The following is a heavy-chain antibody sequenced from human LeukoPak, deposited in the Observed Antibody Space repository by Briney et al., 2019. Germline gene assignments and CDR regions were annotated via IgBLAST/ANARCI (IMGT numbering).Heavy chain of an antibody. V-gene: IGHV3-74*01. Sequence: GGSLRLSCAASGFIFSDHWMHWVRQAPGKGLVWVSRINNDGSSTSYADSVKGRFTISRDNAKNTLYVQMNSLRAEDTAVYYCARDGIRRFDYWGQGTLVTVSS. J-gene: IGHJ4*02. CDR1: GFIFSDHW. D-gene: IGHD1-26*01. CDR3: ARDGIRRFDY. CDR2: INNDGSST.